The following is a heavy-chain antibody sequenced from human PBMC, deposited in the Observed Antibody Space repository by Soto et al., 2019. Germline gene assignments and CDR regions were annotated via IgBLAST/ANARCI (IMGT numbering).Heavy chain of an antibody. CDR1: GGSISSGGYY. CDR3: AREKRYCSSTSCYPSNYYYYMDV. Sequence: QVQLQESGPGLVKPSQTLSLTCTVSGGSISSGGYYWSWIRQHPGKGLEWIGYIYYSGSTYYNPSLKSRVTISVDTSKNQFSLKLSSVTAADTAVYYCAREKRYCSSTSCYPSNYYYYMDVWGKGTTVTDSS. D-gene: IGHD2-2*01. CDR2: IYYSGST. J-gene: IGHJ6*03. V-gene: IGHV4-31*03.